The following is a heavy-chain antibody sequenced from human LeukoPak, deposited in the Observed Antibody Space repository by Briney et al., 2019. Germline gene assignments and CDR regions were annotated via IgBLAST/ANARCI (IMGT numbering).Heavy chain of an antibody. CDR2: FDPEDGET. CDR1: GYTLTELS. V-gene: IGHV1-24*01. CDR3: ATPEMATITARFDY. Sequence: ASVKVSCKVSGYTLTELSMHWVRQAPGKGLEWMGGFDPEDGETIYAQKFQGRVTMTEDTSTDTAYMELSSLRSEVTAVYYCATPEMATITARFDYWGQGTLVTVSS. D-gene: IGHD5-24*01. J-gene: IGHJ4*02.